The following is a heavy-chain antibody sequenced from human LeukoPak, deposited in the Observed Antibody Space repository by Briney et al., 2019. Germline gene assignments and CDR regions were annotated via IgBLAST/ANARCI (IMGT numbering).Heavy chain of an antibody. D-gene: IGHD3-9*01. CDR2: IDPGDSDT. CDR3: ARHPPPSVFRYFDWFRTPRLDDY. CDR1: GYSFTSYL. V-gene: IGHV5-51*01. J-gene: IGHJ4*02. Sequence: GESLKISCKGSGYSFTSYLIGGVRQMPGKGLELMGIIDPGDSDTRYSPSFHGQVTISADKSISPAYLQWSSLKASDTAMYYCARHPPPSVFRYFDWFRTPRLDDYWGQGTLVAVSS.